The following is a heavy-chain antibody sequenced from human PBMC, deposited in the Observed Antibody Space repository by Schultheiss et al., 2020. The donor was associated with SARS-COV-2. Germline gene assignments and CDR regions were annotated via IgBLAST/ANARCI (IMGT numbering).Heavy chain of an antibody. CDR2: MSYSGTT. CDR1: GGSITSHY. J-gene: IGHJ4*02. D-gene: IGHD6-6*01. CDR3: ARGDSTSFDRGWD. V-gene: IGHV4-59*11. Sequence: SETLSLTCTVSGGSITSHYWGWIRQPPGKGLEWIGYMSYSGTTKYSPSLKSRLAMSVDTSRNQISLKLSSVTAADTAVYYCARGDSTSFDRGWDWGQGTLVTVSS.